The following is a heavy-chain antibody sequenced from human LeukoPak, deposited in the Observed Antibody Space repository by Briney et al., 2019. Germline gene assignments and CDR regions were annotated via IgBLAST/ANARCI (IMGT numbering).Heavy chain of an antibody. CDR3: ARGVSGAAAGRGFDY. D-gene: IGHD6-13*01. V-gene: IGHV3-21*01. CDR2: ISSSSSYI. CDR1: GFTFSSYS. Sequence: GGSLRLSCAASGFTFSSYSMNWVRQAPGKGLEWVSSISSSSSYIYYADSGKGRFTISRDNAKNSLYLQMNSLRAEDTAVYYCARGVSGAAAGRGFDYWGQETLVTVSS. J-gene: IGHJ4*02.